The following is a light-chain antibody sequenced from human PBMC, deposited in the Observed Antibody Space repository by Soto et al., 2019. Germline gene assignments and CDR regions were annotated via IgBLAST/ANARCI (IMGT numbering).Light chain of an antibody. CDR1: QSISGW. CDR3: QQYDVYST. V-gene: IGKV1-5*03. Sequence: DIQMTQSPSTLSASVGDRVIITCRASQSISGWLALYQQKPGIASKLLIYKASTLQDGVPPRFSGSGFGTEFTLTISSLQPDDCGLYYCQQYDVYSTFGQGTKVDIK. CDR2: KAS. J-gene: IGKJ1*01.